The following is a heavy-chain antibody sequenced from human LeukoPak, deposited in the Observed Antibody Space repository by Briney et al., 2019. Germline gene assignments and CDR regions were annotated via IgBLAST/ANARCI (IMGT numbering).Heavy chain of an antibody. V-gene: IGHV3-30*02. CDR1: GFTFSSYG. CDR3: AKDRDIVVVLAAPLDY. D-gene: IGHD2-2*01. J-gene: IGHJ4*02. CDR2: IRYDGSNK. Sequence: GRSLRLSCAASGFTFSSYGMHWVRQAPGKGLEWVAFIRYDGSNKYYADSVKGRFTISRDNSKNTLYLQMNSLRAEDTAVYYCAKDRDIVVVLAAPLDYWGQGTLVTVSS.